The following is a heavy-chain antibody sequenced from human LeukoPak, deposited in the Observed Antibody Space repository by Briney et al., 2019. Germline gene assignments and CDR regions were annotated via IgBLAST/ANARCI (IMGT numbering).Heavy chain of an antibody. CDR2: IIPISGTA. CDR3: ARGRGDIVATISRNYYYYYMDV. Sequence: SVKVSCKASGGTFSSYAISWVRQAPGQGLEWMGGIIPISGTANYAQKFQGRVTITTDESTSTAYMELSSLRSEDTAVYYCARGRGDIVATISRNYYYYYMDVWGKGTTVTVSS. D-gene: IGHD5-12*01. V-gene: IGHV1-69*05. CDR1: GGTFSSYA. J-gene: IGHJ6*03.